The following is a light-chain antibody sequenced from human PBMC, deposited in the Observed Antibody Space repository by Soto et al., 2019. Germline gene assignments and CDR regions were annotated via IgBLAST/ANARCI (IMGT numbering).Light chain of an antibody. CDR3: QQHNNWPPWT. V-gene: IGKV1-5*01. Sequence: DIQMTQSPSTLSGSVGDRVTITCRASQTISSWLAWYQQKPGKAPKLLIYDASSLESGVPSRFSGSGSGTEFTLAISSLQSEDFAVYYCQQHNNWPPWTFGQGTKVDIK. CDR1: QTISSW. J-gene: IGKJ1*01. CDR2: DAS.